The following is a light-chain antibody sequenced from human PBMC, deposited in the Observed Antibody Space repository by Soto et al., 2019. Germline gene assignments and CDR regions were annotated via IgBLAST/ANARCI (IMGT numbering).Light chain of an antibody. CDR3: SSFTTSSSYG. CDR2: EVS. V-gene: IGLV2-14*01. J-gene: IGLJ1*01. Sequence: QSALTQPASVSGSHGQSITISCTGNSSDVGGYNYVSWYQQHPGKAPKLMIYEVSNRPSGVSNRFSGSKSGNTASLTISGLQAEVEADYYCSSFTTSSSYGVGTGTNVTVL. CDR1: SSDVGGYNY.